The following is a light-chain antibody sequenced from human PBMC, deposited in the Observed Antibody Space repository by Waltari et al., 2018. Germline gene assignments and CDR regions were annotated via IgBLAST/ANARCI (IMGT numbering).Light chain of an antibody. J-gene: IGKJ2*01. V-gene: IGKV1-5*03. CDR3: QQYDSYEYT. CDR1: QRITNW. Sequence: DIQMTQSPSTLSASVGDKVTITCRASQRITNWLAWYQQRPGQAPKLLIFRASLLERGVPSRFSGSGHGTEFTLTISGLQPDDFGTYYCQQYDSYEYTVGQGTYLDIK. CDR2: RAS.